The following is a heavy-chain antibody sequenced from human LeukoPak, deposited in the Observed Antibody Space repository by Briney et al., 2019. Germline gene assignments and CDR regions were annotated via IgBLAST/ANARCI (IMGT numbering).Heavy chain of an antibody. CDR1: GYTFISYY. CDR3: ARGSLTFWSGSYYFDY. J-gene: IGHJ4*02. CDR2: INSSGAST. D-gene: IGHD3-3*01. V-gene: IGHV1-46*01. Sequence: GASVKVSCKASGYTFISYYMHWVRQAPGRGLEWMGIINSSGASTRYAQKFQGRVTMTRDTSTTTVHMELSSLRSEDTAVYYCARGSLTFWSGSYYFDYWGQGTLVTVSS.